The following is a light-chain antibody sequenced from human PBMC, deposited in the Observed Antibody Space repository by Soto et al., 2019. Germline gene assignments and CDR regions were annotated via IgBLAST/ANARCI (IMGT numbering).Light chain of an antibody. J-gene: IGLJ2*01. CDR2: EVS. CDR1: SSDVGGYNY. Sequence: QSVLTQPPSASGSPGQSVTISCTGTSSDVGGYNYVSWYQHHPGKAPKVMIYEVSKRPSGVPDRYSGSKSGNTASLTVSGIQTEDEADYYCNTYDGRNGMVSGGGTKLTVL. CDR3: NTYDGRNGMV. V-gene: IGLV2-8*01.